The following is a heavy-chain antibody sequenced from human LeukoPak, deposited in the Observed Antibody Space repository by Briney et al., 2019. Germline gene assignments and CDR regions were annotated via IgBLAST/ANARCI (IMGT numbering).Heavy chain of an antibody. J-gene: IGHJ4*02. CDR1: GFTFDDYG. CDR2: INWNGGST. Sequence: GRSLRLSCAASGFTFDDYGMSWVRQAPGKGLEWVSGINWNGGSTGYADSVKGRFTISRDNAKNSLYLQMNSLRAEDTAMYYCASPRMIRGTITTPFDYWGQGILVTVSS. D-gene: IGHD3-10*01. V-gene: IGHV3-20*04. CDR3: ASPRMIRGTITTPFDY.